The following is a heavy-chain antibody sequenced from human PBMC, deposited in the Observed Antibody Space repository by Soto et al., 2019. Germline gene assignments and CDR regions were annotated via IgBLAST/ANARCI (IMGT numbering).Heavy chain of an antibody. CDR1: GFPLTTYC. D-gene: IGHD6-13*01. J-gene: IGHJ6*02. V-gene: IGHV1-18*01. CDR2: MSPGRGSR. CDR3: AAELAAAKGDIKYYYGMDV. Sequence: GAPVKGSPKAGGFPLTTYCISWVRQAPGEGIVWMGWMSPGRGSRSSAEKFQDRLNMSRDTSTSTAYMELRSLRSEDTAVYYCAAELAAAKGDIKYYYGMDVWGQGTTVTVSS.